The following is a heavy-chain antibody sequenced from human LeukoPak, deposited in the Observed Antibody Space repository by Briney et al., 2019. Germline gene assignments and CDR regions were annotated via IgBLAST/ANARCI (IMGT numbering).Heavy chain of an antibody. J-gene: IGHJ2*01. CDR3: ARGGSIAAPAWYFDL. V-gene: IGHV4-34*01. D-gene: IGHD6-6*01. Sequence: SETLSLTCAVYGGSFSGYYWSWIRQPPGKGLEWIGEINHSGSTNYNPSPKSRVTISVDTSKNQFSLKLSSVTAADTAVYYCARGGSIAAPAWYFDLWGRGTLVTVSS. CDR1: GGSFSGYY. CDR2: INHSGST.